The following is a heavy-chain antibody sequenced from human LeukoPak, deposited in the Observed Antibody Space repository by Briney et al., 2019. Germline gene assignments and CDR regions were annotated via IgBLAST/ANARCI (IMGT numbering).Heavy chain of an antibody. CDR2: INHSGST. J-gene: IGHJ5*02. V-gene: IGHV4-34*01. D-gene: IGHD2-2*02. CDR3: ARGAILGYCSSTSCYTEGLWFDP. CDR1: GDSFSGFY. Sequence: SSETLSLTCAVYGDSFSGFYWSWIRQPPGKGLEWIGEINHSGSTNYNPSLKSRVTISADTSKNQFSLRLSSVTAADTAVYYCARGAILGYCSSTSCYTEGLWFDPWGQGTLVTVSS.